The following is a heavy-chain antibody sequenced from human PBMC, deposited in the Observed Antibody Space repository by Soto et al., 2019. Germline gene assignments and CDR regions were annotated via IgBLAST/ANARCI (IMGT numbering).Heavy chain of an antibody. CDR3: AREHGSGSIFNAFDI. J-gene: IGHJ3*02. CDR2: ISAYNGNT. V-gene: IGHV1-18*01. Sequence: GASVKVSCKASGYTFTSYGISWVRQAPGQGLEWMGWISAYNGNTNYAQKLQGRVTMTTDTSTSTAYMELRSLRSDDTAVYYCAREHGSGSIFNAFDIWGQGTRVTVSS. CDR1: GYTFTSYG. D-gene: IGHD3-10*01.